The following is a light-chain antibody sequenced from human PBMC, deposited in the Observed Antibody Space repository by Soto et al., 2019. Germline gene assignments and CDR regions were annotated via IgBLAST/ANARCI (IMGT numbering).Light chain of an antibody. V-gene: IGLV2-14*01. CDR2: EVG. Sequence: QSALTQPASVSGSPGQSITIACTGTSSDVGGYKYVSWYQQHPGKAPKLMIYEVGNRPSGVSNRFSGSKSGNTASLTISGLQAEDEADYYCSSYSSSSTLVFGTGTKVTVL. CDR3: SSYSSSSTLV. CDR1: SSDVGGYKY. J-gene: IGLJ1*01.